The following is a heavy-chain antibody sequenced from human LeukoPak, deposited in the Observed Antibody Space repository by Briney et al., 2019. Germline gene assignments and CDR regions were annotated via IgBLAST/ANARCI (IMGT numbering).Heavy chain of an antibody. D-gene: IGHD1-26*01. Sequence: SETLSPTCAVYGGSFSGFYWSWIRQPPGKGLEWIGEINHDGGTNYNPSLKSRVTISVDTSKNQFFLKLSSVTAADTAVYYCARDSGSYEAERYFDYWGQGTLVTVSS. CDR2: INHDGGT. J-gene: IGHJ4*02. CDR3: ARDSGSYEAERYFDY. CDR1: GGSFSGFY. V-gene: IGHV4-34*01.